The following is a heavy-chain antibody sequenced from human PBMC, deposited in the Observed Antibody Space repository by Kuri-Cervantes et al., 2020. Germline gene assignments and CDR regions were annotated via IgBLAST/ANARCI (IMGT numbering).Heavy chain of an antibody. J-gene: IGHJ4*02. V-gene: IGHV1-2*04. CDR1: GGTFSSYA. CDR2: INPNSGGT. CDR3: ARRYLDGGADY. D-gene: IGHD3/OR15-3a*01. Sequence: SVKVSCKASGGTFSSYAISWVRQAPGQGLEWMGWINPNSGGTNYAQKFQGWVTMTRDTSISTAYMELSRLRSDDTAVYYCARRYLDGGADYWGQGTLVTVSS.